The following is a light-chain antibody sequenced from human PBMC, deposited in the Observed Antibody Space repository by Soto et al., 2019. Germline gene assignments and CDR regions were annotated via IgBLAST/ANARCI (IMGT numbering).Light chain of an antibody. J-gene: IGKJ1*01. CDR3: QQSYSAPPWT. V-gene: IGKV1-39*01. CDR2: AAS. Sequence: DIQMTQSPSSLSASVGDRVTISCRASQSISTYLNWYQQKPGKAPRLLIYAASTVQTGVPPRFSGSGSGTDFTLTISSLRLDDIATYFCQQSYSAPPWTFGQGTRWISN. CDR1: QSISTY.